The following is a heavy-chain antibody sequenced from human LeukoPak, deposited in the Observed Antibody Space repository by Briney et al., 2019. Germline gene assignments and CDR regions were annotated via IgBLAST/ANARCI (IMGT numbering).Heavy chain of an antibody. J-gene: IGHJ4*02. CDR1: GFTFSSYA. CDR3: ARANYYDSGGFLPVVYPSDY. CDR2: ISYDGSNK. V-gene: IGHV3-30-3*01. D-gene: IGHD3-22*01. Sequence: GGSLRLSCAASGFTFSSYAMHWVRQAPGKGLEWVAVISYDGSNKYYADSVKGRFTISRDNSKNTLYLQMNSLRAEDTAVYYCARANYYDSGGFLPVVYPSDYWGQGTLVTVSS.